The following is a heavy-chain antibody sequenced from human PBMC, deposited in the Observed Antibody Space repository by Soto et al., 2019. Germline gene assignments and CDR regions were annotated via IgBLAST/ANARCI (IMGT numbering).Heavy chain of an antibody. D-gene: IGHD2-8*01. CDR1: GGTFSSYA. J-gene: IGHJ5*02. Sequence: QVQLVQSGAEVKKPGSSVKVSCKASGGTFSSYAISWVRQAPGQELEWMGGIIPIFGTANYAQKFQGRVTITADESTITAYMELSSLRSEDTAVYYCAIHGVCYMCVDSRFDPWGQGTLVTVSS. V-gene: IGHV1-69*01. CDR2: IIPIFGTA. CDR3: AIHGVCYMCVDSRFDP.